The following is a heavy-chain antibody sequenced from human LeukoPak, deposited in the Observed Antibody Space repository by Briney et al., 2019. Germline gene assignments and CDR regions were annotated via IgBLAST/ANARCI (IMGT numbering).Heavy chain of an antibody. J-gene: IGHJ4*02. CDR2: ISYDGSNE. V-gene: IGHV3-30*03. CDR1: GFTFSSYG. Sequence: GGSLRLSCAASGFTFSSYGMHWVRQAPGKGLEWVAVISYDGSNEYYADSVKGRFTISRDNSKNTLYLQMNSLRAEDTAIYYCARDERLLSFLKWGQGTLVTVSS. CDR3: ARDERLLSFLK. D-gene: IGHD3-3*01.